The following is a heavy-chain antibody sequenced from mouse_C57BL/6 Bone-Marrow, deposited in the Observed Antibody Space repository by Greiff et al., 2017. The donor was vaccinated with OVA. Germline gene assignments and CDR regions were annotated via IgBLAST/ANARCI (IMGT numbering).Heavy chain of an antibody. CDR2: IDPENGDT. V-gene: IGHV14-4*01. CDR3: TSDGYYRFAY. J-gene: IGHJ3*01. D-gene: IGHD2-3*01. CDR1: GFNIKDDY. Sequence: QLQQSGAELVRPGASVKLSCTASGFNIKDDYMHWVKQRPEQGLEWIGWIDPENGDTEYASKFQGKATITADTSSNTAYLQLSSLTSEDTAVYYCTSDGYYRFAYWGQGTLVTVSA.